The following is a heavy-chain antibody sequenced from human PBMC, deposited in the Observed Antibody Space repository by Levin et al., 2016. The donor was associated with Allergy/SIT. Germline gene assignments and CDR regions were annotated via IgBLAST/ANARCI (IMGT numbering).Heavy chain of an antibody. J-gene: IGHJ4*02. Sequence: SGPTLVKPTQTLTLTCTFSGFSLTTRGVGVGWIRQPPGKALEWLALIYWDGDKRYRPSLESRLTITKDTSKNQVVLTMTNLDPVDTATYYCAHRVGHDSSSSYNGLVFDHWGQGTLVTVSS. CDR3: AHRVGHDSSSSYNGLVFDH. D-gene: IGHD3-22*01. V-gene: IGHV2-5*02. CDR1: GFSLTTRGVG. CDR2: IYWDGDK.